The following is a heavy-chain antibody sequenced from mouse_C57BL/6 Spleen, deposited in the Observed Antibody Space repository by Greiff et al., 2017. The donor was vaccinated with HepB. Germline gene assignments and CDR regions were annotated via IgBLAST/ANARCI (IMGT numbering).Heavy chain of an antibody. CDR1: GYTFTSYW. V-gene: IGHV1-50*01. J-gene: IGHJ2*01. D-gene: IGHD1-3*01. CDR2: IDPSDSYT. CDR3: ARGTKLFYFDY. Sequence: QVQLKQPGAELVKPGASVKLSCKASGYTFTSYWMQWVKQRPGQGLEWIGEIDPSDSYTNYNQKFKGKATLTVDTSSSTAYMQLSSLTSEDSAVYYCARGTKLFYFDYWGQGTTLTVSS.